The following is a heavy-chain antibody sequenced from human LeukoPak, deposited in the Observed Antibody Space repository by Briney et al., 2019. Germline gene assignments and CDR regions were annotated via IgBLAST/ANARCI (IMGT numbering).Heavy chain of an antibody. CDR1: GFTFNTYT. Sequence: GGSLRLSCAASGFTFNTYTMNWVRQAPGKGLEWVSYISGSSGIIDYADSVRGRFTISRDNAKNSLYLQMNSLRDEDTAVYYCARDQISSSLYKEPLDYWGQGTLVTVSS. D-gene: IGHD6-13*01. V-gene: IGHV3-48*02. CDR2: ISGSSGII. J-gene: IGHJ4*02. CDR3: ARDQISSSLYKEPLDY.